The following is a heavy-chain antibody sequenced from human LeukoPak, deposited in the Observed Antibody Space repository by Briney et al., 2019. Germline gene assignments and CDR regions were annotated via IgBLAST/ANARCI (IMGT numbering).Heavy chain of an antibody. V-gene: IGHV3-30-3*01. CDR3: ARDQYDTWSRRGNFDS. J-gene: IGHJ4*02. Sequence: GGSLRLSCAASGFTFSSYAMHWVRQAPGKGLEWGAVISYDGSNKYYADSVKGRFTISRDNSKNTLYLQMNSLRVEDTAVFYCARDQYDTWSRRGNFDSWGQGTLVIVSS. CDR2: ISYDGSNK. D-gene: IGHD3-3*01. CDR1: GFTFSSYA.